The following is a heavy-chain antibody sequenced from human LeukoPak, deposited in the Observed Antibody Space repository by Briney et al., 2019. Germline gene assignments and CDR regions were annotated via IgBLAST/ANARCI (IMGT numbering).Heavy chain of an antibody. CDR3: ASWGLAEQWLVGWFDY. Sequence: GGSLRLSCEASGFTFSNYPMHWVRQAPGKGLEWVAVISYDGSNRYYADSVKGRFTISRDNPKNTLYLEMNSLRVEDTAVYYCASWGLAEQWLVGWFDYLGQGTLVTVSS. J-gene: IGHJ4*02. CDR1: GFTFSNYP. CDR2: ISYDGSNR. D-gene: IGHD6-19*01. V-gene: IGHV3-30-3*01.